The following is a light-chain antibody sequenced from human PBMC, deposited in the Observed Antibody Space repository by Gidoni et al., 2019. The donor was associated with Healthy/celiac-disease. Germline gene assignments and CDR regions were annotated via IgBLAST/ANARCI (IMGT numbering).Light chain of an antibody. CDR2: DAS. CDR1: QSVSSY. Sequence: DIVLTQSPATLSLSQGERATLSCSASQSVSSYLAWFPQKPGQAPRHLIYDASNRATGSPARFSGSGSGTVFTLTISSLEPEDFAVYYCQQRSNWPPELTFGGGTKVEIK. J-gene: IGKJ4*01. V-gene: IGKV3-11*01. CDR3: QQRSNWPPELT.